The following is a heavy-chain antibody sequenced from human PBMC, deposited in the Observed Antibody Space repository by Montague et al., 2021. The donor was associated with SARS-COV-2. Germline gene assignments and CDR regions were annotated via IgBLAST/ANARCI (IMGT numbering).Heavy chain of an antibody. J-gene: IGHJ4*02. D-gene: IGHD1-20*01. CDR3: ARMTPITGLDY. V-gene: IGHV2-70*11. CDR1: GFSHSTSGMC. Sequence: PALVKPTQTLTLTCTFSGFSHSTSGMCVSWIRQPPGKALEWLARXDWDDDKCYSTSLKTRLTISKYTSKNQVVLTMTNMDPVDTATYYCARMTPITGLDYWGQGTLVTVSS. CDR2: XDWDDDK.